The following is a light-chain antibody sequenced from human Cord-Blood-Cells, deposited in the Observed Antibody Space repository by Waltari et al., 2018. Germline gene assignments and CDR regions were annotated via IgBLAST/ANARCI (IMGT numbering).Light chain of an antibody. V-gene: IGLV2-14*01. CDR1: SSDVGGYNY. CDR3: SSYTSSSTLVV. J-gene: IGLJ2*01. CDR2: EVS. Sequence: QSALTQPASVSGSPGQSITISCTGTSSDVGGYNYVSWYQQHPGKAPKLMIYEVSNRPLGVSNRISGTKSGNTASLTISGLQAEDEADYYCSSYTSSSTLVVFGGGTKLTVL.